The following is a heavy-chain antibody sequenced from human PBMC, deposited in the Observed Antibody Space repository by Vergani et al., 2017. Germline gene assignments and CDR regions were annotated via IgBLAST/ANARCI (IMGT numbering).Heavy chain of an antibody. CDR1: GFTSSYYG. J-gene: IGHJ6*02. CDR2: ISYDGTQK. V-gene: IGHV3-30*03. D-gene: IGHD3-10*01. Sequence: QVHLVESGGGVVPPGRSLRLSCVVSGFTSSYYGMHWVRQAPGKGLEWVAVISYDGTQKYCADSVKGRFTISRDNSKSTLYLQMNSLRTEDTAVYYCARETDTGSSVSYNYYAKDLWGQGTTVSVSS. CDR3: ARETDTGSSVSYNYYAKDL.